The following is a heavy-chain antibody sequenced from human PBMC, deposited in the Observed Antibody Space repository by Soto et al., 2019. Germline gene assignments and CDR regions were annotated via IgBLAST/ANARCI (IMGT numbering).Heavy chain of an antibody. V-gene: IGHV1-18*04. CDR1: GYTFTSYG. CDR2: ISAYNGNT. CDR3: ARDLATGYSNSAGGFLDY. D-gene: IGHD6-6*01. Sequence: GASVKVSCKASGYTFTSYGISWVRQAPGQGLEWMGWISAYNGNTNYAQKLQGRVTMTTDTSTSTAYMELRSLRSDDTAVYYCARDLATGYSNSAGGFLDYWGQGTLVTVSS. J-gene: IGHJ4*02.